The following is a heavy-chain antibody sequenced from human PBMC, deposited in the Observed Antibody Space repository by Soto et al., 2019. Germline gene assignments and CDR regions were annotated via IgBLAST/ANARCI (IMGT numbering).Heavy chain of an antibody. CDR2: TYYSSKWYN. D-gene: IGHD3-3*01. V-gene: IGHV6-1*01. CDR1: GDSVSSNSAG. J-gene: IGHJ6*02. Sequence: SETLSLTCAVSGDSVSSNSAGWNWIRQSPSRGLEWLGRTYYSSKWYNDYAVSVKIRITINPDTSKNKFSLKLNSVTPEDTAVYLCSRERGYDFWSGCYYYYYGMDVWGQGTTVTVSS. CDR3: SRERGYDFWSGCYYYYYGMDV.